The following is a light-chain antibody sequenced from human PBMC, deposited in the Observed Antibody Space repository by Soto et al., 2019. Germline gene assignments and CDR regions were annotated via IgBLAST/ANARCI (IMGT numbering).Light chain of an antibody. CDR2: EVS. CDR3: MQSTQLPPT. Sequence: DVVMTQTPLSLSVAPGQPASISCKSSQSLLHITGETFLFWYLQKPGQSPQLLIYEVSTRVSGVPDRFSGSWSGTDFTLEFSRVETDDVGIYYCMQSTQLPPTFGQGTRLGIE. J-gene: IGKJ5*01. CDR1: QSLLHITGETF. V-gene: IGKV2D-29*02.